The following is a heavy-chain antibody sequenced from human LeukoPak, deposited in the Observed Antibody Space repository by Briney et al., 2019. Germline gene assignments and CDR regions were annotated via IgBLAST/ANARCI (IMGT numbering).Heavy chain of an antibody. CDR3: ARANTCSTTSCPLGY. V-gene: IGHV1-69*06. CDR2: IIPIFDTA. CDR1: GGTFSNYA. J-gene: IGHJ4*02. Sequence: GASAKVSCKASGGTFSNYAISWVRQAPGQGLEWMGGIIPIFDTANYAQKFQGRVTITADKSTNTAYMELSSLRSEDTAVYYCARANTCSTTSCPLGYWGQGTLVTVSS. D-gene: IGHD2-2*01.